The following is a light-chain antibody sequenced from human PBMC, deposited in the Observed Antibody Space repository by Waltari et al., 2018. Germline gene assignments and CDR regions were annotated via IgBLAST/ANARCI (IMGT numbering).Light chain of an antibody. CDR1: QSVVTY. J-gene: IGKJ3*01. CDR3: QQSYSTLVFT. V-gene: IGKV1-39*01. CDR2: AAS. Sequence: DIQMTQSPSSLSASIGDRVTITCRASQSVVTYLNWYQQKPGKAPKLLIYAASTLQSGVPSRFSGSGSGTDFTLTISSLQPEDVATYYCQQSYSTLVFTFGPGTRVDI.